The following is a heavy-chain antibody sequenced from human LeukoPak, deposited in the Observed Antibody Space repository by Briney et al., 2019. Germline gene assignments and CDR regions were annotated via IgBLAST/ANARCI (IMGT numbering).Heavy chain of an antibody. CDR1: GGSISSYY. Sequence: PSETPSLTCTVSGGSISSYYWSWIRQPPGKGLEWIGYIYYSGSTNYNPSLKSRVTISVDTSKNQFSLKLSSVTAADTAVYYCARGVPTTVTTDWDYWGQGTLVTVSS. CDR2: IYYSGST. J-gene: IGHJ4*02. V-gene: IGHV4-59*01. CDR3: ARGVPTTVTTDWDY. D-gene: IGHD4-17*01.